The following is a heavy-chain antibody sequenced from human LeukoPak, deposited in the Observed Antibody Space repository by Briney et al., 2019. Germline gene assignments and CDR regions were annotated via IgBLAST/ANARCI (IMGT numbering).Heavy chain of an antibody. CDR1: GGSFSGYY. D-gene: IGHD3-3*01. V-gene: IGHV4-34*01. Sequence: SETLSLTCAVYGGSFSGYYWSWLRQPPGKGLEWVGEINHSESTNYNPSLKSRVTISVDTSKNQFSLKLSSVTAADTAVYYCARGTNYDFWSGYSPYFYGMDVWGQGTTVTVSS. CDR3: ARGTNYDFWSGYSPYFYGMDV. J-gene: IGHJ6*02. CDR2: INHSEST.